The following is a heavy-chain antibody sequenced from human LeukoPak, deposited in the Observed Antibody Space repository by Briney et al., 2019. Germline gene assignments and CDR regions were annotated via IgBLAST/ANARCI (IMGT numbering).Heavy chain of an antibody. V-gene: IGHV4-59*01. Sequence: SETLSLTCTVSGGSISSYYWSWIRQPPGKGLEWIGYIYYSGSTNYNPSLKGRVTISVDTSKNQFSLKLSSVTAADTAVYYCARDRLPYVDYWGQGTLVTVSS. CDR3: ARDRLPYVDY. J-gene: IGHJ4*02. CDR2: IYYSGST. CDR1: GGSISSYY. D-gene: IGHD6-25*01.